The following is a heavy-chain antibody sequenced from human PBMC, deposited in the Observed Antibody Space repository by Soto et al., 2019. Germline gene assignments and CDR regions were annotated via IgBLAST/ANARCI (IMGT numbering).Heavy chain of an antibody. J-gene: IGHJ4*02. CDR1: GFTFNNAW. Sequence: EVQLVESGGGLVTPGGSLRLSCVVSGFTFNNAWMNWVRQAPGKGLEWVGRMNSNGATDYAAFVKGRFTFSRDDSRGTLYLQMNSLETEDTAVYYCTADLSPPEGPSYPIDYWGQGTLVTVSS. V-gene: IGHV3-15*01. CDR3: TADLSPPEGPSYPIDY. CDR2: MNSNGAT. D-gene: IGHD1-26*01.